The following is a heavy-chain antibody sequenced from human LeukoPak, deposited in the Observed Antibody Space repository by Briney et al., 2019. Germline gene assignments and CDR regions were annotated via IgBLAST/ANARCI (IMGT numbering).Heavy chain of an antibody. V-gene: IGHV3-74*01. CDR2: IHRDGNNI. Sequence: GGSLRLSCAASGFTFDTYWMHWVRQAPGKGLVWVSRIHRDGNNINYADFVQGRFTVSRDNAKNTLYLQMHSLRVEDTAMYYCARGLRDRYGMDVWGQGTTVTVSS. J-gene: IGHJ6*02. CDR3: ARGLRDRYGMDV. CDR1: GFTFDTYW.